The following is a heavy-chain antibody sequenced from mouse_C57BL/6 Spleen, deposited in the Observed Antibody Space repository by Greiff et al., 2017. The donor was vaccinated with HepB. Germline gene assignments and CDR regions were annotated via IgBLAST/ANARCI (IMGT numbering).Heavy chain of an antibody. D-gene: IGHD1-1*01. J-gene: IGHJ4*01. CDR3: ARSSYDYYAMDY. V-gene: IGHV1-64*01. CDR1: GYTFTSYW. Sequence: VQLQQPGAELVKPGASVKLSCKASGYTFTSYWMHWVKQRPGQGLEWIGMIHPNSGSTNYNEKFKSKVTLTVDKSSSTAYMQLSSLTSEDSAVYYCARSSYDYYAMDYWGQGTSVTVSS. CDR2: IHPNSGST.